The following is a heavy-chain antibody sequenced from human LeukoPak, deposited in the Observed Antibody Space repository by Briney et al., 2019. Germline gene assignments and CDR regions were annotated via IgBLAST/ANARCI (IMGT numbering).Heavy chain of an antibody. CDR3: ARAHRRDFWSGYLGGWYFDY. V-gene: IGHV4-34*01. D-gene: IGHD3-3*01. CDR2: INHSGST. Sequence: PSETLSLTCAVYGGSFSGYYWSWIRQPPGKGLEWIGEINHSGSTNYNPSLKSRVTISVDTSKNQFSLKLSSVTAADTAVYYCARAHRRDFWSGYLGGWYFDYWGQGTLVTVSS. J-gene: IGHJ4*02. CDR1: GGSFSGYY.